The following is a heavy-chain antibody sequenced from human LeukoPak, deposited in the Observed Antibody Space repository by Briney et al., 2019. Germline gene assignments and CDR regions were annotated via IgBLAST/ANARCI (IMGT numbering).Heavy chain of an antibody. Sequence: GGSLRLSCAASGFSFGGHYMSWMRQAPRKGPEWISYISGNGGDIAYADSVKGRFTISSDNAKNPLHLQMNSLRVEDTAVYHCVRHAGRTGGQWGQGTLIAVSS. CDR3: VRHAGRTGGQ. CDR2: ISGNGGDI. CDR1: GFSFGGHY. V-gene: IGHV3-11*01. J-gene: IGHJ4*02. D-gene: IGHD3-10*01.